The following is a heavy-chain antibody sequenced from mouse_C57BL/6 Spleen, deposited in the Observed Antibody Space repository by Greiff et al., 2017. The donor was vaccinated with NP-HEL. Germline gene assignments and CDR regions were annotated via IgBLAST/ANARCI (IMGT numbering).Heavy chain of an antibody. J-gene: IGHJ4*01. Sequence: VQLQQSGAELVKPGASVKISCKASGYAFSSYWMNWVKQRPGKGLEWIGQIYPGDGDTNYNGKFKGKATLTADKSSSTAYMQLSSLTSEDSAVYFCARRGLTGNVDYWGQGTSVTVSS. CDR1: GYAFSSYW. V-gene: IGHV1-80*01. D-gene: IGHD4-1*01. CDR2: IYPGDGDT. CDR3: ARRGLTGNVDY.